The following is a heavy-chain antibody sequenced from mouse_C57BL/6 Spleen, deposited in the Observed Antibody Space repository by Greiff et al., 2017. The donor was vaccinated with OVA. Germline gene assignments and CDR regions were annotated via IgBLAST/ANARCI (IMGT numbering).Heavy chain of an antibody. CDR1: GYTFTSYW. V-gene: IGHV1-50*01. J-gene: IGHJ4*01. D-gene: IGHD2-4*01. CDR2: IDPSDSYT. CDR3: ARIYYDYEAMDY. Sequence: QVQLKQPGAELVKPGASVKLSCKASGYTFTSYWMQWVKQRPGQGLEWIGEIDPSDSYTNYNQKFKGKATLTVDTSSSTAYMQLSSLTSEDSAVYYCARIYYDYEAMDYWGQGTSVTVSS.